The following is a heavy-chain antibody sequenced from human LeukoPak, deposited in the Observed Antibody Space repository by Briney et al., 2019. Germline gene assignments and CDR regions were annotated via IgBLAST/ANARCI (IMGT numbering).Heavy chain of an antibody. D-gene: IGHD1-1*01. J-gene: IGHJ4*02. V-gene: IGHV4-30-2*01. CDR1: GGSISSGGYS. CDR3: ARGQTGTEDY. Sequence: SETLSLTCAVSGGSISSGGYSWSWIRQPPGKGLEWIGYIYHSGSTYYNPSLKSRVTISVDRSKNQFSLKLSSVTAADTAVYYCARGQTGTEDYWGQGTLVTVSS. CDR2: IYHSGST.